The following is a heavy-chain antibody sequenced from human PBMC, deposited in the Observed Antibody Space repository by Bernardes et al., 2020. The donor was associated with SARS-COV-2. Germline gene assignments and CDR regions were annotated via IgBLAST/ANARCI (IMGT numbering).Heavy chain of an antibody. CDR2: VYSSGSA. Sequence: SETLSLTCSVSGGSVRNSNYYWGWIRQPPGKGLEWIGSVYSSGSAYYNPSLQSRVTASVDTSKNQFSLRLSFVTAADTAVYYCAGSSCGIDCYIGGLRSWDYGMDVWGQGTTVTVSS. CDR1: GGSVRNSNYY. J-gene: IGHJ6*02. D-gene: IGHD2-21*02. CDR3: AGSSCGIDCYIGGLRSWDYGMDV. V-gene: IGHV4-39*01.